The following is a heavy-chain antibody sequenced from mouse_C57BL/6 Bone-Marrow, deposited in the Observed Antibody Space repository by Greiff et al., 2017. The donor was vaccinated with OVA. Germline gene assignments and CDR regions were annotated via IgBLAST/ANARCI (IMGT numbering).Heavy chain of an antibody. CDR3: GRRGNY. Sequence: EVKLMESGGDLVKPGGSLKLSCAASGFTFSSYGMSWVRQTPDKRLEWVATISSGGSYTYYPDSVKGRFTISRDNAKNTLYLQMSSLKSEDAAMYYCGRRGNYWGQGTSVTVSS. V-gene: IGHV5-6*02. J-gene: IGHJ4*01. CDR2: ISSGGSYT. D-gene: IGHD1-1*01. CDR1: GFTFSSYG.